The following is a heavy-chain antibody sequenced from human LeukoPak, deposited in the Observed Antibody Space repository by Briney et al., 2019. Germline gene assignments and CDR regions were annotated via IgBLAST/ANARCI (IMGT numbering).Heavy chain of an antibody. Sequence: ASVKVSCKASGYSFTTYYIHWVRQAPGQGLEWMGVINPSGGSTSFAQKFQARLTMTRDTSTSTAYMELSGLRSEDTAVYYCAREIVVVPSAMGFDPWGQGTLVTVSS. CDR3: AREIVVVPSAMGFDP. D-gene: IGHD2-2*01. J-gene: IGHJ5*02. CDR1: GYSFTTYY. CDR2: INPSGGST. V-gene: IGHV1-46*01.